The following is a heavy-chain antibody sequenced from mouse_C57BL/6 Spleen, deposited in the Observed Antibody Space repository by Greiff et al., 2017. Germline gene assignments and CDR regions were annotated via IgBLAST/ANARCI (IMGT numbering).Heavy chain of an antibody. V-gene: IGHV1-55*01. CDR1: GYTFTSYW. J-gene: IGHJ1*03. D-gene: IGHD1-1*01. Sequence: QVQLKQPGAELVKPGASVKMSCKASGYTFTSYWITWVKQRPGQGLEWIGDIYPGSGSTNYNEKFKSKATLTVDTSSSIAYMQLSSLTSEDSAVYYCARSYYGSSYRYFDVWGTGTTVTVSS. CDR3: ARSYYGSSYRYFDV. CDR2: IYPGSGST.